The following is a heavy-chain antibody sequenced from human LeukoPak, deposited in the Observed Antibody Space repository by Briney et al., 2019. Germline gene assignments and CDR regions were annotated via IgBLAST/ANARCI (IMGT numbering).Heavy chain of an antibody. CDR3: AKTRGWSYYYDSSGYQNPAQFDY. J-gene: IGHJ4*02. CDR2: ISGSGDTT. D-gene: IGHD3-22*01. V-gene: IGHV3-23*01. CDR1: EFTFSSYA. Sequence: SGGSLRLSCAASEFTFSSYAMSWVRQAPGKGLEWVSGISGSGDTTYYADSVKGRFTISRVNSKNTLFLQMNSLRAEDTAVYHCAKTRGWSYYYDSSGYQNPAQFDYWGQGVLVAVSS.